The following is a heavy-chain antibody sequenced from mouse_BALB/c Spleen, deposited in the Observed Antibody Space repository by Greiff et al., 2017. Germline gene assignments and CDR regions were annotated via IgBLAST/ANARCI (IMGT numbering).Heavy chain of an antibody. CDR1: GFSLTGYG. Sequence: QVQLQQSGPGLVAPSQSLSITCTVSGFSLTGYGVNWVRQPPGKGLEWLGMIWGDGSTDYNSALKSRLSISKDNSKSQVFLKMNGLQTDDTARYYCARDRDENAMDYWGQGTSVTVSS. CDR3: ARDRDENAMDY. J-gene: IGHJ4*01. V-gene: IGHV2-6-7*01. CDR2: IWGDGST.